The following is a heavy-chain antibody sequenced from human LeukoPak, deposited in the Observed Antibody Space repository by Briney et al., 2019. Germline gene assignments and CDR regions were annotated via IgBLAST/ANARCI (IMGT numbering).Heavy chain of an antibody. CDR2: IDWDDDK. J-gene: IGHJ6*02. CDR1: GFSLSTSGMC. CDR3: ARIRYGFGEISPMDV. V-gene: IGHV2-70*11. Sequence: ESGPALVKPTQTLTLTCTFSGFSLSTSGMCVSWIRQPPGKALEWLARIDWDDDKYYSTSLKTRLTISKDTSKNQVVLTMTNMDPVDTATYYCARIRYGFGEISPMDVWGQGTTVTVSS. D-gene: IGHD3-10*01.